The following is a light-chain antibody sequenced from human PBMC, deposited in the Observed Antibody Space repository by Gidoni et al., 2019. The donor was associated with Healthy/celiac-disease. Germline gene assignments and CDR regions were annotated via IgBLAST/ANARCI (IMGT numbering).Light chain of an antibody. CDR3: SSYTSSSTLGV. CDR1: SSDVGGYND. Sequence: QAALTQPASVAGSPGQPNTISCTGTSSDVGGYNDVSWYQQRPGKAPKLMIYEVSNRPSGVPDRFSGSTSGNTASLTISGLQAEDEADYYCSSYTSSSTLGVFGTGTKVTVL. J-gene: IGLJ1*01. CDR2: EVS. V-gene: IGLV2-14*01.